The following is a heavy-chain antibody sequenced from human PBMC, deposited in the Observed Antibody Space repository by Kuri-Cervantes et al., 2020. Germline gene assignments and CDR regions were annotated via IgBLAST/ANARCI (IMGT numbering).Heavy chain of an antibody. CDR3: ARGFSRGWYYFDY. Sequence: SETLSLTCTVSGGSVSSSTYYWGWIRQPPGKGLEWIGYIYYSGSTNYNPSLKSRVIISVDTSKNQFSLKLSSVTAADTAVYYCARGFSRGWYYFDYWGQGTLVTVSS. V-gene: IGHV4-61*01. D-gene: IGHD6-19*01. CDR2: IYYSGST. CDR1: GGSVSSSTYY. J-gene: IGHJ4*02.